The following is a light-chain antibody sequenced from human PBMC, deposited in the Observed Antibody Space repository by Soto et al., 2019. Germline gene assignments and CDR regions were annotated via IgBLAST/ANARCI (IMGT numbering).Light chain of an antibody. CDR2: DAY. CDR3: QQRFGWPPIT. V-gene: IGKV3-11*01. CDR1: QSISIY. Sequence: EIVLTQSPATLSLSPGERATLSCRASQSISIYLAWYQQKPGQAPRLLIYDAYNRATGVPSRFSGSGSGTDLTLTISSLEPEDFAVYYCQQRFGWPPITFGQGTRLEI. J-gene: IGKJ5*01.